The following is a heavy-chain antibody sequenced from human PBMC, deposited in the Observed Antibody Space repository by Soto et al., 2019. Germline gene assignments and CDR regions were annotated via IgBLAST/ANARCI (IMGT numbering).Heavy chain of an antibody. D-gene: IGHD2-21*02. CDR3: AKDSRIVVVTAPYDY. J-gene: IGHJ4*02. CDR2: ISYDGRNK. CDR1: GFTFSSYG. V-gene: IGHV3-30*18. Sequence: GGSLRLSCAASGFTFSSYGMHWVRQAPGKGLEWVAVISYDGRNKYYADSVKGQFNISRDNSKNTLYLKMNSLRAEDTAVYYCAKDSRIVVVTAPYDYWGQGTLVTVSS.